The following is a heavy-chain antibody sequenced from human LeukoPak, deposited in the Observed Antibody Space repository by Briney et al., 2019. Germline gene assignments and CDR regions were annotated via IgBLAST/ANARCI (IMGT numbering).Heavy chain of an antibody. V-gene: IGHV3-7*01. J-gene: IGHJ6*03. D-gene: IGHD3-3*01. CDR2: IKQDGSET. Sequence: SGGSLRLSCAASGFTLSYYWMSWVRQAPGKGLECVANIKQDGSETYYMDSVKGRFTISRDNGKNSVYLQMNSLRAEDTAVYYCARQGDDFWSGYYLHYMDVWGKGTTVTVSS. CDR3: ARQGDDFWSGYYLHYMDV. CDR1: GFTLSYYW.